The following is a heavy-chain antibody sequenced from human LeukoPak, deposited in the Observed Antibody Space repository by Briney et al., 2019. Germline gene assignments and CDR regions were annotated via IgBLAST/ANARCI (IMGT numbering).Heavy chain of an antibody. D-gene: IGHD1-7*01. V-gene: IGHV1-2*06. CDR3: ATSGTAESAFDI. Sequence: ASVKVSCKASGYTSTGYYMHWVRQAPGQGLEWMGRINPNSGGTNYAQKFQGRVTMTRDTSISTAYMELSRLRSDDAAVYYCATSGTAESAFDIWGQGTLVTVSS. CDR1: GYTSTGYY. CDR2: INPNSGGT. J-gene: IGHJ3*02.